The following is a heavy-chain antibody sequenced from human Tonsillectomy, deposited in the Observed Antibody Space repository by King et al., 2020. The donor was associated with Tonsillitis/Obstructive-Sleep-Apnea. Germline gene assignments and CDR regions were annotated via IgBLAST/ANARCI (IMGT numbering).Heavy chain of an antibody. V-gene: IGHV3-53*01. Sequence: VQLVESGGGLIQPGGSLRLSCAASGFTVSSNYMSWVRQAPGKGLEWVSVIYSGGSTYYADSVKGRFTISRDNSKNTLYLQMNSLRAEDTAVYYCARSGAPYSGGYYPTLANLYFYYWGQGTLVTASS. CDR2: IYSGGST. CDR1: GFTVSSNY. CDR3: ARSGAPYSGGYYPTLANLYFYY. J-gene: IGHJ4*02. D-gene: IGHD1-26*01.